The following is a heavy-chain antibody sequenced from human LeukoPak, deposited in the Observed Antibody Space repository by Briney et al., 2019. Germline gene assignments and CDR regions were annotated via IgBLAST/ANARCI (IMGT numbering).Heavy chain of an antibody. CDR3: ARGGRYCSGGSCYERWRRDYYYYGMDV. V-gene: IGHV4-4*07. CDR2: IYTSGST. D-gene: IGHD2-15*01. J-gene: IGHJ6*02. Sequence: PSETLSLTCTVSGGSMSSYYWSWIRQSAGKGLEWIGHIYTSGSTNYNPSLKSRVTMSVDTSKNQFSLKLSSVTAADTAAYYCARGGRYCSGGSCYERWRRDYYYYGMDVWGQGTTVTVSS. CDR1: GGSMSSYY.